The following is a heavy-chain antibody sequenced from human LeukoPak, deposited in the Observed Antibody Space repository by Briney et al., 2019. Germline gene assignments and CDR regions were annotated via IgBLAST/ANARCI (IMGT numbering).Heavy chain of an antibody. Sequence: SVKVPCKASGGTFSSYAISWVRQAPGQGLEWMGRIIPILGIANYAQKFQGRVTITADKSTSTAYMELSSLRSEDTAVYYCARASELRFLEWLSHKKNYYYYGMDVWGQGTTVTVSS. CDR3: ARASELRFLEWLSHKKNYYYYGMDV. CDR1: GGTFSSYA. V-gene: IGHV1-69*04. J-gene: IGHJ6*02. CDR2: IIPILGIA. D-gene: IGHD3-3*01.